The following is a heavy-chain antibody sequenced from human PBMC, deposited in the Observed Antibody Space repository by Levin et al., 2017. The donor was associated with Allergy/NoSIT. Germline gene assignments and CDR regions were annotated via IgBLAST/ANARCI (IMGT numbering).Heavy chain of an antibody. D-gene: IGHD1-1*01. CDR2: INHSGST. CDR3: ARGGFATGTRGWFDP. V-gene: IGHV4-34*01. CDR1: GGSFSDYY. J-gene: IGHJ5*02. Sequence: SETLSLTCGVYGGSFSDYYWSWIRQPPGKGLEWIGEINHSGSTNYNPSLKSRVTISVDTSKNQFSLNLSSVTAADTAVFYCARGGFATGTRGWFDPWGQGTLVTVSS.